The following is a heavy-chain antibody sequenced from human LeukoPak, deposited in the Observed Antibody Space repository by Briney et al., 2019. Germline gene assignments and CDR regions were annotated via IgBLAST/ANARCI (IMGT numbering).Heavy chain of an antibody. CDR2: ISGSGGAT. CDR1: GFTFSSYA. Sequence: GGSLRLSCAASGFTFSSYAMSWVRQAPGKGLEWVSAISGSGGATYYADSVKGRFTISRDNSKNTLYLQMNSLRAEDTAVFFCAKEGGRYYDSSGKYWGQGARVTVSS. J-gene: IGHJ4*02. D-gene: IGHD3-22*01. CDR3: AKEGGRYYDSSGKY. V-gene: IGHV3-23*01.